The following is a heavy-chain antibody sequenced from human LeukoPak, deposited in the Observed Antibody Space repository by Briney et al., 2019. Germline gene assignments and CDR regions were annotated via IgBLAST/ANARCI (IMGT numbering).Heavy chain of an antibody. D-gene: IGHD7-27*01. CDR2: ISSSGSTI. V-gene: IGHV3-11*04. Sequence: GGSLRLSCAASGFTFTSHAMSWIRQAPGKGLEWVSYISSSGSTIYYADSVKGRFTICRDNAKNSLYLQMNSLRAEDTAVYYCARGASTGAPGAFDIWGQGTMVTVSS. CDR1: GFTFTSHA. CDR3: ARGASTGAPGAFDI. J-gene: IGHJ3*02.